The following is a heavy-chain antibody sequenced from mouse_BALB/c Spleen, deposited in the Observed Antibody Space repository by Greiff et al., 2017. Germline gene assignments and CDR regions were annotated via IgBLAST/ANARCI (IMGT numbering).Heavy chain of an antibody. V-gene: IGHV1-4*01. CDR2: INPSSGYT. Sequence: QVQLKESGAELARPGASVKMSCKASGYTFTSYTMHWVKQRPGQGLEWIGYINPSSGYTNYNQKFKDKATLTADKSSSTAYMQLSSLTSEDSAVYYCAREKDDGYYPWFAYWGQGTLVTVSA. CDR1: GYTFTSYT. CDR3: AREKDDGYYPWFAY. D-gene: IGHD2-3*01. J-gene: IGHJ3*01.